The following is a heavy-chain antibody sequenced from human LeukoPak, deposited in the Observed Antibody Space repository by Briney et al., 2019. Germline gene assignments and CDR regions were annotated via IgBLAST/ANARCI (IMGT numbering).Heavy chain of an antibody. CDR1: GYTFTSYY. Sequence: GASVKVSCKASGYTFTSYYMHWVRQAPGQGLEWMGIINPSGGSTSYAQKFQGRVTMTRDTSTSTVYMELSSLRSEDTAVYYCARDKDGSWVDSSGLRSLNYWGQGTLVTVSS. D-gene: IGHD3-22*01. J-gene: IGHJ4*02. V-gene: IGHV1-46*01. CDR3: ARDKDGSWVDSSGLRSLNY. CDR2: INPSGGST.